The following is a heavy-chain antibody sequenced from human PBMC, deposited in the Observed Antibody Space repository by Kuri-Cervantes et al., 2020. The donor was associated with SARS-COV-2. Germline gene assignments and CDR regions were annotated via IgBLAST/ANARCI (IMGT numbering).Heavy chain of an antibody. D-gene: IGHD6-19*01. CDR1: GFIFSRYG. CDR3: AKEGSSGWYGGD. CDR2: IGYDGSRK. Sequence: GESLKISCEASGFIFSRYGMHWVRQAPGKGLEWAAAIGYDGSRKHYSDSLKGRFTISRDNSQNTVYLQMSTLRDDDTAVYYCAKEGSSGWYGGDWGQGALVTVSS. V-gene: IGHV3-30*18. J-gene: IGHJ4*02.